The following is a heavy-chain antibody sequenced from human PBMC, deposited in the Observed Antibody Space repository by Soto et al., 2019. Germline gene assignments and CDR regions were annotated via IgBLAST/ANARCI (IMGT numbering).Heavy chain of an antibody. Sequence: QVQLQESGPGLVKPSGTLSLTCAVSGGSISSSNWWSWVRQPPGKGMEWIGEIYHSGSTNYNPSLKSRVTISVDKSKNQFSLKLSSVTAADTAVYYCARVRKDIVVVVDSYGMDVWGQGTTVTVSS. CDR1: GGSISSSNW. D-gene: IGHD2-15*01. CDR2: IYHSGST. CDR3: ARVRKDIVVVVDSYGMDV. V-gene: IGHV4-4*02. J-gene: IGHJ6*02.